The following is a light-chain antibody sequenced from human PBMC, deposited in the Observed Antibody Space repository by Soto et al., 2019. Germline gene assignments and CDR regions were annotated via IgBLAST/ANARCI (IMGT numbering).Light chain of an antibody. V-gene: IGKV3-20*01. CDR2: EAS. Sequence: EIVLTQSPGTLSLSPGERATLSCRASQSVTSSYLVWYQQKPGQAPRVLIFEASSRATGIPDRFSGSGSGTDFTLTISRLEPEDSAVYYCQQYGSSIWTFGQGTKVEIK. CDR3: QQYGSSIWT. CDR1: QSVTSSY. J-gene: IGKJ1*01.